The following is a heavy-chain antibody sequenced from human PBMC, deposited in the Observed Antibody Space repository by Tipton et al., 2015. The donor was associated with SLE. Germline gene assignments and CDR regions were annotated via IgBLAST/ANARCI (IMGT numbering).Heavy chain of an antibody. Sequence: TLSLTCTVSGYSISSGYYWGWIRQPPGKGLEWIGEINHSGSTNYNPSLKSRVTISVDTSKNQFSLKLSSVTAADTAVYYCARKEIEGSTYSSSFDYWGQGTLVTVSS. D-gene: IGHD6-6*01. CDR2: INHSGST. CDR3: ARKEIEGSTYSSSFDY. V-gene: IGHV4-38-2*02. J-gene: IGHJ4*02. CDR1: GYSISSGYY.